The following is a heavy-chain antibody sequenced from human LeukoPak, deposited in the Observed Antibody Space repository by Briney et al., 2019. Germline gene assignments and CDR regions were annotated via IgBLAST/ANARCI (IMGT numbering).Heavy chain of an antibody. CDR3: ARGSGYCSGGSCFDAFDI. CDR2: INWNGGST. V-gene: IGHV3-20*04. CDR1: GFTFDDYG. Sequence: PGGSLRLSCAASGFTFDDYGMSWVRQAPGKGLEWVSGINWNGGSTGYADSVKGRFTISRDNAKNSLYLQMNSLRAEDTALYYCARGSGYCSGGSCFDAFDIWGQGTMVTVSS. D-gene: IGHD2-15*01. J-gene: IGHJ3*02.